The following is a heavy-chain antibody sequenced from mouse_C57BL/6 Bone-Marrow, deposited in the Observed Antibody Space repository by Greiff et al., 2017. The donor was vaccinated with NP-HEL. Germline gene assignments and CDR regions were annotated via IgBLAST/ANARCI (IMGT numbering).Heavy chain of an antibody. Sequence: VKLQESGAELVRPGASVTLSCKASGYTFTDYEMHWVKQTPVHGLEWIGAIDPETGGTAYNQKFKGKAILTADKSSSTAYMELRSLTSEDSAVYYCTRRDGYDWYFDVWGTGTTVTVSS. CDR1: GYTFTDYE. CDR2: IDPETGGT. CDR3: TRRDGYDWYFDV. J-gene: IGHJ1*03. D-gene: IGHD2-2*01. V-gene: IGHV1-15*01.